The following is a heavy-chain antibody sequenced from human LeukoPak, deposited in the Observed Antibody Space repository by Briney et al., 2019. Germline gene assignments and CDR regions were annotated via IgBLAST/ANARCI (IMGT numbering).Heavy chain of an antibody. J-gene: IGHJ4*02. CDR2: ISGSGGST. V-gene: IGHV3-23*01. CDR1: GFTFDSYN. Sequence: PGGSLRLSCAASGFTFDSYNMNWVRQAPGKGLEWVSAISGSGGSTYYADSVKGRFTISRDNSKNTLYLQMNSLRAEDTAVYYCAKGGSGWYGGDYWGQGTLVTVSS. CDR3: AKGGSGWYGGDY. D-gene: IGHD6-19*01.